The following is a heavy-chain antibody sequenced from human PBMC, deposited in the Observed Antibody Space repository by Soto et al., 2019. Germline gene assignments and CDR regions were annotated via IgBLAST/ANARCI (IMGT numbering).Heavy chain of an antibody. CDR1: GYTFTIYG. CDR3: ARVDYYDSSGYYGY. V-gene: IGHV1-18*04. CDR2: ISGYNGNT. D-gene: IGHD3-22*01. J-gene: IGHJ4*02. Sequence: QVQLVQSGAEVKKPGASVKVSCKASGYTFTIYGISWVRQAPGQGLEWMGWISGYNGNTDYAQNLQDRVTLTTDASTSSVYMELRNLRSDETADYYCARVDYYDSSGYYGYWGQGTLITVSS.